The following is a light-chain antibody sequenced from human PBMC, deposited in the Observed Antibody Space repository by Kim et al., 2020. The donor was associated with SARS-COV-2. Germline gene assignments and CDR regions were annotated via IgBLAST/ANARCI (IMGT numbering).Light chain of an antibody. Sequence: SSELTQDPAVSVALGQTVRITCQGDSLRSYYATWYQQKPGQAPILVIYGKNNRPSGIPDRFSGSSSGNTASLTITGTQAGDEADYYCTSRVSSGDHVVFGGGTQLTVL. J-gene: IGLJ2*01. CDR1: SLRSYY. CDR2: GKN. CDR3: TSRVSSGDHVV. V-gene: IGLV3-19*01.